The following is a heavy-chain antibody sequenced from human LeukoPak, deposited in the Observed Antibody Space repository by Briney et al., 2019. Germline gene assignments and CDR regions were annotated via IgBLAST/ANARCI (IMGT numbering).Heavy chain of an antibody. CDR3: ARQFSSSWFEYSQH. CDR2: IYYSGRT. D-gene: IGHD6-13*01. J-gene: IGHJ1*01. CDR1: GGSISSSSYD. Sequence: PSETLTLTCTVSGGSISSSSYDWGWIRQPPGKGLEWIGSIYYSGRTYYNPSLKSRVTISVDTSKNQFSLKLSSVTAADTAVYYCARQFSSSWFEYSQHWGQGTLVSVSS. V-gene: IGHV4-39*01.